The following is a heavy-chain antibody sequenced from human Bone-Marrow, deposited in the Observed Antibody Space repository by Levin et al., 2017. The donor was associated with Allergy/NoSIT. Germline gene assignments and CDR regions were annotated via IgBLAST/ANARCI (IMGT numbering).Heavy chain of an antibody. V-gene: IGHV3-33*01. J-gene: IGHJ4*02. CDR2: IWYDGSDR. CDR3: TRDRGEWDQFYSDI. Sequence: GESLKISCAASAFTFSAYCMHWVRQAPGRGLEWVAVIWYDGSDRYYADSVKGRFTISRDNSKNTLSLQMNSLSADDTAIYYCTRDRGEWDQFYSDIWGQGTLVTVSS. D-gene: IGHD1-26*01. CDR1: AFTFSAYC.